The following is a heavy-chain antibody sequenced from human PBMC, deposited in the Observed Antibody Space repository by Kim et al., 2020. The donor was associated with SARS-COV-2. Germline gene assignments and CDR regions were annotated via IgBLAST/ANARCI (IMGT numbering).Heavy chain of an antibody. Sequence: GGSLRLSCAASGFTFSSYGMHWVRQAPGKGLEWVAVISYDGSNKYYADSVKGRFTISRDNSKNTLYLQMNSLRAEDTAVYYCAKGQFLVLRYFDWLDYWG. CDR3: AKGQFLVLRYFDWLDY. CDR2: ISYDGSNK. CDR1: GFTFSSYG. V-gene: IGHV3-30*18. D-gene: IGHD3-9*01. J-gene: IGHJ5*01.